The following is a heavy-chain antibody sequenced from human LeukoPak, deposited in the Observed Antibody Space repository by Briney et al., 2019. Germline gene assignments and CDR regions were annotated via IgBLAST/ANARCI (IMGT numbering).Heavy chain of an antibody. CDR3: AREWVDCSSTSCYTLIDY. J-gene: IGHJ4*02. CDR1: GGSISSGGYY. D-gene: IGHD2-2*02. V-gene: IGHV4-30-2*01. Sequence: KTSQTLSLTCTVSGGSISSGGYYWSWIRQPPGKGLEWIGYIYHSGSTYYNPSLKSRVTISVDRSKNQFSLKLSSVTAADTAVYYCAREWVDCSSTSCYTLIDYWGQGTLVTVSS. CDR2: IYHSGST.